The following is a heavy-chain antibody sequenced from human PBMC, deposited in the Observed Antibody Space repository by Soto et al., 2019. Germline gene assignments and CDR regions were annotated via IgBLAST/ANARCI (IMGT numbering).Heavy chain of an antibody. CDR3: ARLGAYYQAMDS. V-gene: IGHV4-59*08. Sequence: SETLSLTCTVSDGSISPNYWSWIRQPPGKGLEWIGYIYYAGTTTYNPSLQSRVSISVDTSKNEVSLKLTSVTAADTAVYFCARLGAYYQAMDSWGQGTLVTVSS. CDR2: IYYAGTT. CDR1: DGSISPNY. J-gene: IGHJ1*01. D-gene: IGHD3-22*01.